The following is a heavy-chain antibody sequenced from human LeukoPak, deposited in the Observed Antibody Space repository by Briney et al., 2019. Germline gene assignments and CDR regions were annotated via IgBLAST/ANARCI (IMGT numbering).Heavy chain of an antibody. V-gene: IGHV3-30*04. CDR3: ARHWGVGSRYFDF. Sequence: GGSLRLSCAASGFTFSSYAMHWVRQAPGKGLEWVAVISYDGSNKYYADSVKGRFTISRDNSKSTLYLQMNSLRAEDTALYYCARHWGVGSRYFDFWGQGTLVTVSS. CDR1: GFTFSSYA. CDR2: ISYDGSNK. J-gene: IGHJ4*02. D-gene: IGHD1-26*01.